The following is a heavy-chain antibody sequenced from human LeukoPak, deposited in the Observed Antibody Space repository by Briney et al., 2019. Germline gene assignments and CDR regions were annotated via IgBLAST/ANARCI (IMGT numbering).Heavy chain of an antibody. J-gene: IGHJ4*02. CDR2: IYHSGST. CDR3: ARHLAPSSGYLTLDS. Sequence: SETLSLTCTVSGVSISPYYWSWVRQPPGKGLEWIGHIYHSGSTNYNPSLKSRVTISVDTSEDQLSLKLSSVTAADTAFYYCARHLAPSSGYLTLDSWGQGTLVTVSS. V-gene: IGHV4-59*08. CDR1: GVSISPYY. D-gene: IGHD3-22*01.